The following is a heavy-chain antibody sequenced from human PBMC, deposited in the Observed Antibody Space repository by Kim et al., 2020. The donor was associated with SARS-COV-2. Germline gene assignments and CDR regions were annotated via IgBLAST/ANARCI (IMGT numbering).Heavy chain of an antibody. CDR2: ISSSSSYI. V-gene: IGHV3-21*01. D-gene: IGHD3-3*01. CDR3: AGSWGDFWSGYYLPYYYYGMDV. CDR1: GFTFSSDS. J-gene: IGHJ6*02. Sequence: GGSLRLSCAASGFTFSSDSMNWVRQAPGKGLEWVSSISSSSSYIYYADSVKGRFTISRDNAKNSLYLQMNSLRAEDTAVYYCAGSWGDFWSGYYLPYYYYGMDVWGQGTTVTVSS.